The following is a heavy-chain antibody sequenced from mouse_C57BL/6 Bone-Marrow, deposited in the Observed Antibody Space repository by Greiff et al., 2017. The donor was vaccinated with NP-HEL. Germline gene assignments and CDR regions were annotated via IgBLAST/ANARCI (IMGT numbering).Heavy chain of an antibody. J-gene: IGHJ2*01. D-gene: IGHD2-1*01. CDR3: ARSDFYGKSLYFDY. Sequence: VQLQESGAELARPGASVKLSCKASGYTFTSYGISWVKQRTGQGLEWIGEIYPRSGNTYYIEKFKGKATLTADKSSSTAYMELRSLTSEDSAVYFCARSDFYGKSLYFDYWGQGTTLTVSS. CDR2: IYPRSGNT. V-gene: IGHV1-81*01. CDR1: GYTFTSYG.